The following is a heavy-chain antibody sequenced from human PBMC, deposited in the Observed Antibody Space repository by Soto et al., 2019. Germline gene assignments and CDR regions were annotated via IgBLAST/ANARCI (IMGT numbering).Heavy chain of an antibody. CDR2: INAGNGNT. D-gene: IGHD6-19*01. CDR3: AREATQWQVPHYFDK. CDR1: GYTFTNNA. J-gene: IGHJ4*02. Sequence: ASVKVSCKASGYTFTNNAMHWVRQAPGQRLEWMGWINAGNGNTKYSQKFQDRVIISRDTSATTAYIELSSLTSEDTAVYYCAREATQWQVPHYFDKWGQGTQVTVSS. V-gene: IGHV1-3*01.